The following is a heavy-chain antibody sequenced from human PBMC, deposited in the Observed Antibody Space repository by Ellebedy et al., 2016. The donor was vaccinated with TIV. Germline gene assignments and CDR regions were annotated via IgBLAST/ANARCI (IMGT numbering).Heavy chain of an antibody. J-gene: IGHJ6*02. Sequence: GESLKISCAASGFTFSSYGMHWVRQAPGKGLDWVAVIWYDGSNKYYADSVKGRFTISRDNSKNTLYLQMNSLRAEDTAVYYCAREDVTGMDVWGQGTTVTVSS. CDR1: GFTFSSYG. V-gene: IGHV3-33*01. CDR3: AREDVTGMDV. CDR2: IWYDGSNK.